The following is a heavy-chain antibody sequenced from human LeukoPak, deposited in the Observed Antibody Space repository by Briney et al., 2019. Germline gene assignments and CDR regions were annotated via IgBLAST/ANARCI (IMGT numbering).Heavy chain of an antibody. CDR1: GFTFSSYS. Sequence: GGSLRLSCAASGFTFSSYSMNWVRQAPGKGLELVSSISSSSSYIYYADSVKGRFTISRDNAKNSLYLQMNSLRAEDTAVYYCAREGSGYDYNFDYWGQGTLVTVSS. CDR3: AREGSGYDYNFDY. CDR2: ISSSSSYI. D-gene: IGHD5-12*01. J-gene: IGHJ4*02. V-gene: IGHV3-21*01.